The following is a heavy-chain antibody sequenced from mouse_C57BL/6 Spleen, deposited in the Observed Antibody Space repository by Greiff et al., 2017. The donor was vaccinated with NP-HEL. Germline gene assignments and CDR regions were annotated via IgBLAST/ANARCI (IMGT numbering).Heavy chain of an antibody. CDR3: ARSRSNDVYFDV. V-gene: IGHV14-2*01. Sequence: VQLQQSGAELVKPGASVKLSCTASGFTITDYYMHWVKQRTEQGLEWIGGIDPEDGETKYAPKFQGKATITADKSSNTAYLQLSSLTSEDTAVYYSARSRSNDVYFDVWGTGTTVTVSS. J-gene: IGHJ1*03. D-gene: IGHD2-12*01. CDR1: GFTITDYY. CDR2: IDPEDGET.